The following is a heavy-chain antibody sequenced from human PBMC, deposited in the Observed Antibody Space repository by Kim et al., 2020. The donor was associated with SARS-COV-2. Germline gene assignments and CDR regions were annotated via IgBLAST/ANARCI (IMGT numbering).Heavy chain of an antibody. D-gene: IGHD3-22*01. J-gene: IGHJ4*02. CDR1: GGSISSSSYY. CDR2: IYYSGST. V-gene: IGHV4-39*07. CDR3: ARDIYDSSGYYYLY. Sequence: SETLSLTCTVSGGSISSSSYYWGWIRQPPGKGLEWIGSIYYSGSTYYNPYLKSRVTISVDTSKNQFSLKLSSVTAADTAVYYCARDIYDSSGYYYLYWGQGTLVTVSA.